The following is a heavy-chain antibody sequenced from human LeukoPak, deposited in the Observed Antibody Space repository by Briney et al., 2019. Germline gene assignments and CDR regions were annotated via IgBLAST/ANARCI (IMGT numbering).Heavy chain of an antibody. J-gene: IGHJ4*02. V-gene: IGHV3-23*01. D-gene: IGHD3-22*01. CDR1: GFTFSSDA. CDR3: ARGEVIVVVIYYFDY. Sequence: PGGSLRLSCAASGFTFSSDAMSWVRQARGKGVEWVSAISCCGRRTYYAASVKGRFTISRHNSQHTLYLQMNSLRAEDTAVYYCARGEVIVVVIYYFDYWGQGTLVTVSS. CDR2: ISCCGRRT.